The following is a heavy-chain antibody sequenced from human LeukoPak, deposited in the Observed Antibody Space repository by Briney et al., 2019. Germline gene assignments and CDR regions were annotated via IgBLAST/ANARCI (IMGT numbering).Heavy chain of an antibody. CDR2: ISSGSSAI. CDR1: GFTSTTYS. Sequence: NPGGSLRLSCEASGFTSTTYSMTWVRQAPGKGLEWVSIISSGSSAIFSADALKGRFTISRDDAKNLLYLDMNSLRAEDTAVYYCARGHTAVTRHFDFWGQGTLVTVSS. D-gene: IGHD4-17*01. CDR3: ARGHTAVTRHFDF. J-gene: IGHJ4*02. V-gene: IGHV3-21*01.